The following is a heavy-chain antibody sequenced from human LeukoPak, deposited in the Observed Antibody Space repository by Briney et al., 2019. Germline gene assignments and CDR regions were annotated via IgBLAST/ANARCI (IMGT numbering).Heavy chain of an antibody. V-gene: IGHV3-48*04. CDR3: ARDRSGWIAAAESFDY. CDR2: ISSSRNTI. D-gene: IGHD6-13*01. J-gene: IGHJ4*02. CDR1: GFTFSSYS. Sequence: GGSLRLSCAASGFTFSSYSMNWVRQAPGKGLEWVSYISSSRNTIYYADSVKGRFTISRDNAKNSLYLQMNSLRVEDSAVYYCARDRSGWIAAAESFDYWGQGTLVTVSS.